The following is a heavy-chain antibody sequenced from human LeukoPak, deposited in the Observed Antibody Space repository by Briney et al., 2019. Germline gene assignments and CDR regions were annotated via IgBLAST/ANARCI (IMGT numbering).Heavy chain of an antibody. J-gene: IGHJ3*02. D-gene: IGHD3-10*01. CDR1: GFIVSSNY. V-gene: IGHV3-7*01. Sequence: GGSLRLSCAASGFIVSSNYMTWVRQAPGKGLEWVATIKQDGSEEYYVDSVKGRFTISRDNAKNSLYLQMNSLRAEDTAVYYCARDRRFGDRDAFDIWGQGTMVTVSS. CDR3: ARDRRFGDRDAFDI. CDR2: IKQDGSEE.